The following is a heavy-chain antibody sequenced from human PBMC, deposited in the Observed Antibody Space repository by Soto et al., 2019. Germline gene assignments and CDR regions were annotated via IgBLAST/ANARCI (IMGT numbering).Heavy chain of an antibody. CDR1: GITFSTFW. CDR3: ARDFDY. Sequence: PGGSLRLSCAASGITFSTFWMHWVRQVPGKGLVWISRISNDGSDTAYADSVKGRSTISRDNAKNTLYLEMNSLRAEDTAVYYCARDFDYWGQGTLVTVSS. J-gene: IGHJ4*02. V-gene: IGHV3-74*01. CDR2: ISNDGSDT.